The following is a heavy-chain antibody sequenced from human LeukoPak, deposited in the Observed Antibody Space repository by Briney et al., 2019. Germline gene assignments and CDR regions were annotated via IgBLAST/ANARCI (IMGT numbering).Heavy chain of an antibody. J-gene: IGHJ6*02. Sequence: GGSLRLSCAASGFTFSSYAMSWVRQAPGKGLEWVSVISGSGGSTHYADSVKGRFTISRDNSKNTLYLQMSSLRVEDTAVYYCAKYNTQWELLAPYYYYGMDVWGQGTTVTVSS. V-gene: IGHV3-23*01. D-gene: IGHD1-26*01. CDR1: GFTFSSYA. CDR2: ISGSGGST. CDR3: AKYNTQWELLAPYYYYGMDV.